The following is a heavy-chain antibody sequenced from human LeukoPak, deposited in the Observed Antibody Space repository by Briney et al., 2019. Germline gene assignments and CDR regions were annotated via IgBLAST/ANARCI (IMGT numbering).Heavy chain of an antibody. CDR2: IYSGGST. V-gene: IGHV3-66*01. D-gene: IGHD3-10*01. CDR3: ARGTVTMVDS. J-gene: IGHJ4*02. Sequence: PGGSLRLSCAASGFTVSSNYMSWVRQAPGRGLEWVSVIYSGGSTYYADSVKGRFTISRDNSKNTLFLQMNSLRAGDTAVYYCARGTVTMVDSWGQGTLVTVSS. CDR1: GFTVSSNY.